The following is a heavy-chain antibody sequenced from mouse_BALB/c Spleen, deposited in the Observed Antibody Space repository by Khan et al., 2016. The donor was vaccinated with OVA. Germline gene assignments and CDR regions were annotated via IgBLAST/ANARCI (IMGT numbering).Heavy chain of an antibody. J-gene: IGHJ3*01. CDR1: GYTFTDYY. Sequence: QVRLQQSGAELARPGASVKLSCKASGYTFTDYYINWVKQRTGQGLEWIGEISPGSGDTYYNERFKGKATLTADTSSSTAYMQLSSLTSEASAVDFCARRNYFGYTFAYWGQGTLVTVSA. D-gene: IGHD1-2*01. V-gene: IGHV1-77*01. CDR2: ISPGSGDT. CDR3: ARRNYFGYTFAY.